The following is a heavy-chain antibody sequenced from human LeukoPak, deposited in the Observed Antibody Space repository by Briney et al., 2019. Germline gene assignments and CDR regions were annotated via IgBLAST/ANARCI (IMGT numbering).Heavy chain of an antibody. Sequence: GSLRLSCAASGFTFSSYAMSWVRQAPGKGLEWVSAISGSGGSTYYADSVKGRFTISRGNSKNTLYLQMNSLRAEDTAVYYCAKDSYYDFWSGYIDYWGQGTLVTVSS. V-gene: IGHV3-23*01. J-gene: IGHJ4*02. D-gene: IGHD3-3*01. CDR1: GFTFSSYA. CDR2: ISGSGGST. CDR3: AKDSYYDFWSGYIDY.